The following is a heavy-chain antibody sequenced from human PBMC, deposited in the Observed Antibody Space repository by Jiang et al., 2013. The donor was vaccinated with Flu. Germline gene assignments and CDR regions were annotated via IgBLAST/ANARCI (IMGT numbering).Heavy chain of an antibody. Sequence: SVKASCKASGGTFSSYAISWVRQAPGQGLEWMGGIIPIFGTANYAQKFQGRVTITADESTSTAYMELSSLRSEDTAVYYCARERNPSNRYDFWSGSGYWGQGTLVTVSS. J-gene: IGHJ4*02. CDR1: GGTFSSYA. CDR3: ARERNPSNRYDFWSGSGY. D-gene: IGHD3-3*01. V-gene: IGHV1-69*01. CDR2: IIPIFGTA.